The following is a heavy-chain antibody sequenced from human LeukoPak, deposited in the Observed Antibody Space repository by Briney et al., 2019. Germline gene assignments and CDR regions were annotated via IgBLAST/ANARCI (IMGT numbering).Heavy chain of an antibody. D-gene: IGHD5-18*01. J-gene: IGHJ4*02. CDR1: GGSISSGGYS. V-gene: IGHV4-30-4*07. CDR2: IYYSGST. CDR3: ARARYSYGLLDY. Sequence: SQTLSLTCAVSGGSISSGGYSWSWIRQPPGKGLEWIGYIYYSGSTNYNPSLKSRVTISVDTSKNQFSLKLSSVTAADTAVYYCARARYSYGLLDYWGQGTLVTVSS.